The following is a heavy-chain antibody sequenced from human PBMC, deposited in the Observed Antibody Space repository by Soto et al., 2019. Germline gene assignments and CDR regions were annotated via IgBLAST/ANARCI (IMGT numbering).Heavy chain of an antibody. CDR3: ARDEGSSWPRLREFDP. D-gene: IGHD6-13*01. J-gene: IGHJ5*02. CDR2: IYDIGST. CDR1: CGSISGYY. V-gene: IGHV4-4*07. Sequence: SETLSLTCTVSCGSISGYYWSWIRQPAGKGLEWIGRIYDIGSTNYDPSLKSRVTMSVDTSKNQFSLKLSSVTAADTAVYYCARDEGSSWPRLREFDPWGQGTLVTVSS.